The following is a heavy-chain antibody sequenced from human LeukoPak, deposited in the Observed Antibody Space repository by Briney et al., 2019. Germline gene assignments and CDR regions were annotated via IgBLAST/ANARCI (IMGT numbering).Heavy chain of an antibody. V-gene: IGHV3-23*01. D-gene: IGHD2-15*01. CDR1: GFSFSTYA. J-gene: IGHJ4*02. CDR2: ITRSGGHT. CDR3: TKEKKDIAMMVDVLSGYYFDH. Sequence: GGSLRLSCAASGFSFSTYAMSWVRQARGEGREWVAVITRSGGHTFYGDSVKVRFTISRENSKNTLYLQMTRLRAEDTANYYGTKEKKDIAMMVDVLSGYYFDHWGQGTLVTVSS.